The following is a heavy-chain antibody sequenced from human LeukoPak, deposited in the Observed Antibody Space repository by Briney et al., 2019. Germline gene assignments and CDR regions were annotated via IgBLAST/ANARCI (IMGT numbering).Heavy chain of an antibody. CDR1: GFTFSSYA. CDR3: AKLGGQEVYNYYVGV. V-gene: IGHV3-23*01. J-gene: IGHJ6*03. Sequence: GGSLRLSCEASGFTFSSYAMSWVRQAPGKGLEWVSGIIASGDITYYANSVKGRFTISRDNSKNTLYLQMNSLRAEDTAVYYCAKLGGQEVYNYYVGVWGKGTTVAVSS. CDR2: IIASGDIT. D-gene: IGHD3-16*01.